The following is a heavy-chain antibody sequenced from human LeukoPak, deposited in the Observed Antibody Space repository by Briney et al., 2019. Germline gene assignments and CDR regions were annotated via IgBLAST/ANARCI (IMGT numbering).Heavy chain of an antibody. CDR3: ARLLIRSGGRRSLNWFDP. Sequence: SETLSLTCAVYGGSFSGYYWSWIRQPPGKGLEWIGEINHSGSTYYNPSLKSRVTISVDTSKNQFSLTLSSVTAADTAVYYCARLLIRSGGRRSLNWFDPWSQGTLVTVSS. D-gene: IGHD2-15*01. J-gene: IGHJ5*02. CDR1: GGSFSGYY. V-gene: IGHV4-34*01. CDR2: INHSGST.